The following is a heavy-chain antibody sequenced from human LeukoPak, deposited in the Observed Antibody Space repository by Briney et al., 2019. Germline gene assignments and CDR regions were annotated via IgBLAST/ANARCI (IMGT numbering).Heavy chain of an antibody. Sequence: ASETLSLTCTVSGGSISSGNSYWSWIRQPAGKGLEWIGRISASGSTNYNPSLKNRVAILVDTSRNQFSLRLSSVTAADTAIYFCARGQVGRQWLVKYNWFDPWGQGTLVTVSS. CDR2: ISASGST. V-gene: IGHV4-61*02. CDR3: ARGQVGRQWLVKYNWFDP. D-gene: IGHD6-19*01. J-gene: IGHJ5*02. CDR1: GGSISSGNSY.